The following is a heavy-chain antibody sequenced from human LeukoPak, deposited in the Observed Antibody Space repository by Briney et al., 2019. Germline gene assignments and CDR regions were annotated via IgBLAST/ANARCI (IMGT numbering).Heavy chain of an antibody. J-gene: IGHJ4*02. CDR3: ARVRGITMVRGSKGSLDY. D-gene: IGHD3-10*01. Sequence: PGGSLRLSCAASGFTFSSYAMSWVRQAPGKGLEWVSAISGSGGSTYYADSVKGRFTISRDNSKNTLYQQMNSLRAEDTAVYYCARVRGITMVRGSKGSLDYWGQGTLVTVSS. V-gene: IGHV3-23*01. CDR1: GFTFSSYA. CDR2: ISGSGGST.